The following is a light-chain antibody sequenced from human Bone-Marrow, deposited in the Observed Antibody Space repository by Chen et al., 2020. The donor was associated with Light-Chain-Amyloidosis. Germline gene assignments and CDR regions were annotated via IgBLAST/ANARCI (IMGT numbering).Light chain of an antibody. CDR2: EDD. CDR1: SGSIATHY. CDR3: QSCQDSGQGV. J-gene: IGLJ3*02. V-gene: IGLV6-57*01. Sequence: NFMLTQPHSVSESPGKTVIISCTRSSGSIATHYVQWYQQRPGSSPTTVIYEDDQRPSGVPDGFSGAVGGSSNSASRTSSGLKTEDEAYCYCQSCQDSGQGVVGGGTKLTVL.